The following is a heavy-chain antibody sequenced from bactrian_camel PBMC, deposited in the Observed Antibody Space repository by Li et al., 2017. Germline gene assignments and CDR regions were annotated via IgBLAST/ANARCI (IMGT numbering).Heavy chain of an antibody. CDR2: IESDGST. CDR3: AKGRPRLGLVAADLD. V-gene: IGHV3S9*01. CDR1: GYSDSRLC. Sequence: QLVESGGGSVQTGGSLRLSCIASGYSDSRLCMGWFRQIPDKEREGVAGIESDGSTSYADSVKGRFTISRDNAKNTLYLQLDSLSTEDTATYYCAKGRPRLGLVAADLDRGQGTQVTVS. J-gene: IGHJ4*01. D-gene: IGHD7*01.